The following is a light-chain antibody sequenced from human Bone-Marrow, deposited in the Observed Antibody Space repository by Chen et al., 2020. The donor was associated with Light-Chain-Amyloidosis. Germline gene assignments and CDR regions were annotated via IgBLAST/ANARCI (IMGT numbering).Light chain of an antibody. Sequence: SYELTQPPSVSVSPGQTARITCSGEDLPTKYAYWYQQKPGQAPVLGIDRDTERPSGSPERFCGSSTGTTARLNISGVQAEDEADYHCQSADSSGTYEVIVGGGTKLTVL. J-gene: IGLJ2*01. V-gene: IGLV3-25*03. CDR1: DLPTKY. CDR3: QSADSSGTYEVI. CDR2: RDT.